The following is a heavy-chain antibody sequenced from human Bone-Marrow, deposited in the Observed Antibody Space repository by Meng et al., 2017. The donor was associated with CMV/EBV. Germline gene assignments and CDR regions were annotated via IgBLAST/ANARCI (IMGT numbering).Heavy chain of an antibody. CDR2: IYYSGST. CDR3: ARARSLVLPPYYFDY. CDR1: GGSISSYY. V-gene: IGHV4-59*01. Sequence: GSLRLSCTAAGGSISSYYWSWIRQPPGKGLEWIGYIYYSGSTNYNPSLKSRVTISVDTSKNQFSLKLSSVTAADTAVYYCARARSLVLPPYYFDYWGQGTLVTVSS. J-gene: IGHJ4*02. D-gene: IGHD6-13*01.